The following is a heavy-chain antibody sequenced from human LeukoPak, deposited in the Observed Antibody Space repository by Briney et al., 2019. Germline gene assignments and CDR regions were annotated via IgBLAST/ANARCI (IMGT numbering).Heavy chain of an antibody. Sequence: PSETLSLTCTVFGGSISSGGYYWSWIRQPPGKGLEWLGYIYYSGSSNYNPSLKSRVTMSADTSKNQFSLKLSSVTAADTAVYYCARVPRSYYYYYYMDVWGKGTTVTVSS. CDR3: ARVPRSYYYYYYMDV. CDR1: GGSISSGGYY. J-gene: IGHJ6*03. V-gene: IGHV4-61*08. CDR2: IYYSGSS.